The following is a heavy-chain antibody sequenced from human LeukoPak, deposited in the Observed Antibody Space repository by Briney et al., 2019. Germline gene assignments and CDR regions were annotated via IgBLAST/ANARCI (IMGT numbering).Heavy chain of an antibody. J-gene: IGHJ4*02. V-gene: IGHV3-66*01. CDR3: GRAPSRITAAGSD. Sequence: PGGSLRLSCAASGFTVSSNYMTWVRQAPGEGLEWGSVIYSGGSTYYADSVKGRFTISRDDSNNTLYLQLDSLRGEDTAVYYCGRAPSRITAAGSDWGQGTLVTVSS. CDR1: GFTVSSNY. D-gene: IGHD6-13*01. CDR2: IYSGGST.